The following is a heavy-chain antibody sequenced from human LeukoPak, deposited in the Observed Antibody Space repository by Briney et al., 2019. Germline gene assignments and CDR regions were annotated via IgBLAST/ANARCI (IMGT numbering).Heavy chain of an antibody. D-gene: IGHD6-13*01. Sequence: PGGSLRLSCAASGFTFSSYAMSWVRQAPGKGLEWVSAISTSVGSTYYADSVKGRFTIARDNSKNTLYLQMNSLRAEDTAVYYCAKDYNSNWYNWFDPWGQGTLVTVSS. CDR1: GFTFSSYA. V-gene: IGHV3-23*01. CDR2: ISTSVGST. CDR3: AKDYNSNWYNWFDP. J-gene: IGHJ5*02.